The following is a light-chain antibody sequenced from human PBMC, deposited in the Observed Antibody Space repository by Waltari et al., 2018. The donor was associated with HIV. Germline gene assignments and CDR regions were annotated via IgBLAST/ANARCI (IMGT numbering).Light chain of an antibody. Sequence: QSALTQPAAVSASPGQPITISCTATSSDVGSYNPLSCDQQHPGKAPKRMIYEGSKRPSGVSNRFSGSKSGNTASLTISGLQAEDEADYYCCSYAGSSTFVVFGGGTKLTVL. V-gene: IGLV2-23*03. J-gene: IGLJ2*01. CDR2: EGS. CDR1: SSDVGSYNP. CDR3: CSYAGSSTFVV.